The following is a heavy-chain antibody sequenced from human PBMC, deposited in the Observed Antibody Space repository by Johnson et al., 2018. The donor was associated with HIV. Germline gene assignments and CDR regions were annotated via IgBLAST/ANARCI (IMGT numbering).Heavy chain of an antibody. V-gene: IGHV3-64*07. J-gene: IGHJ3*02. D-gene: IGHD6-13*01. Sequence: VQLVESGGGLVQPGGSLRLSCATSGFTLSNYAMHWVRQAPGKGLEYVAGISSDGGSTYNADSVRGRFTISRDKSKNTLFLKMGSLRTEDTAVYYCAKKQAAAGTGGGAFDIWGQGTMVTVSS. CDR1: GFTLSNYA. CDR2: ISSDGGST. CDR3: AKKQAAAGTGGGAFDI.